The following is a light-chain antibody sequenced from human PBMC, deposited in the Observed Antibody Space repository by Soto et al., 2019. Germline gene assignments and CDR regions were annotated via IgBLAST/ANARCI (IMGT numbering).Light chain of an antibody. V-gene: IGLV2-8*01. CDR1: SSDVGGYNY. CDR3: SSYARSNSVV. Sequence: QSVLTQPPSASGSPGQSVTISCTGTSSDVGGYNYVSWYQQHSGKAPKLMIYEVSKRPSGVPDRFSGSKSGNTASLTVSGLQPEDEANYYCSSYARSNSVVFGGGTKLTVL. J-gene: IGLJ2*01. CDR2: EVS.